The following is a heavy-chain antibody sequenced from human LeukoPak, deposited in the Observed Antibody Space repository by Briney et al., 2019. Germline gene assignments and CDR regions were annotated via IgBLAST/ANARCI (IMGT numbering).Heavy chain of an antibody. CDR1: GGSMSSSYW. V-gene: IGHV4-4*02. D-gene: IGHD4-11*01. CDR3: AGKTVYSYFDY. J-gene: IGHJ4*02. CDR2: IFYSEVT. Sequence: SGTLSLTCAVSGGSMSSSYWWSWVRQPPGKGLEWIGEIFYSEVTNYNPSLKSRVTTSLDKSQNQFSLTLTSVTAADTAVYYCAGKTVYSYFDYWGQGILVTVSS.